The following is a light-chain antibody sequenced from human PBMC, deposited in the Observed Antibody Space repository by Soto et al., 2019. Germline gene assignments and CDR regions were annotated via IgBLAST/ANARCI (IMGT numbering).Light chain of an antibody. J-gene: IGKJ1*01. V-gene: IGKV1-8*01. CDR2: AAS. CDR3: QQYYSYPWT. Sequence: AIRMTQSPSSFSASXGXRVTITCRASQGISSYLAWYQQKPGKAPKLLIYAASTLQSGVPSRFSGSGSGTDFTLTISCLQSEDFATYYCQQYYSYPWTFGQGTKVEIK. CDR1: QGISSY.